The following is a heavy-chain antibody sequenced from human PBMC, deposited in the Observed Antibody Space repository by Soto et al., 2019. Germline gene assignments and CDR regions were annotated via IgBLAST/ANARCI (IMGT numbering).Heavy chain of an antibody. CDR3: VRRHVSATGIDWFDP. D-gene: IGHD6-13*01. V-gene: IGHV1-3*01. CDR2: INAANGDT. Sequence: QVQLVQSGTEVKKPGASVKVSCKASGYTFTSYGIHWVRQAPGQRLEWMGWINAANGDTKYSPKFQGRVTSTRDTSASTAYMERSSLRSEDTAVYYCVRRHVSATGIDWFDPWGQGTLVTVSS. CDR1: GYTFTSYG. J-gene: IGHJ5*02.